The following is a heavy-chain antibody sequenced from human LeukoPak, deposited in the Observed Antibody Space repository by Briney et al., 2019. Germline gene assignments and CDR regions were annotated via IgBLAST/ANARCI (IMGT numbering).Heavy chain of an antibody. V-gene: IGHV3-23*01. CDR2: ISGSGGST. CDR3: AKSYGGLVRAFDI. J-gene: IGHJ3*02. Sequence: GGSLRLSCAASGITFSSYAMSWVRQAPGKGLEWVSAISGSGGSTYYADSVKGRFTISRDNSKNTLYLQMNSLRAEDTAVYYCAKSYGGLVRAFDIWGQGTMVTVSS. CDR1: GITFSSYA. D-gene: IGHD6-19*01.